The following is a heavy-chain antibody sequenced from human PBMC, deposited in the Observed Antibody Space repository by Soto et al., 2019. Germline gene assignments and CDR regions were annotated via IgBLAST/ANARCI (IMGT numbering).Heavy chain of an antibody. CDR3: AKGTYYYDSSGYYYYFDY. CDR2: ISGSGGST. V-gene: IGHV3-23*01. D-gene: IGHD3-22*01. J-gene: IGHJ4*02. Sequence: PGGSLRLPCAASGFTFSSYAMSWVRQAPGKGLEWVSAISGSGGSTYYADSVKGRFTISRDNSKNTLYLQMNSLRAEDTAVYYCAKGTYYYDSSGYYYYFDYWGQGTLVTVSS. CDR1: GFTFSSYA.